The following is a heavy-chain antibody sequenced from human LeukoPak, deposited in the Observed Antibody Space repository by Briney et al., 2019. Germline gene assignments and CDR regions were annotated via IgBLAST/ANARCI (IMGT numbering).Heavy chain of an antibody. V-gene: IGHV5-51*01. CDR3: ARPYTTSSFDAFDI. J-gene: IGHJ3*02. D-gene: IGHD6-6*01. CDR1: GYRFTNYW. CDR2: IYPGESDT. Sequence: GESLEISCQGSGYRFTNYWIGWVRQIPGKGLEWMGIIYPGESDTRYSPSFQGQVTISADKSISTAYLQWSSLKASDTAMYYCARPYTTSSFDAFDIWGQGTKVTVSS.